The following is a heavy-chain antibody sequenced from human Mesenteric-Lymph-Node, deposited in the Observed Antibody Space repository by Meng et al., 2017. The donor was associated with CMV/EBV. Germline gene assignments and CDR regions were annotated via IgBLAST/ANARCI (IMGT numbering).Heavy chain of an antibody. V-gene: IGHV4-39*01. J-gene: IGHJ5*02. Sequence: SSSSSSYDWGWIRQPPGKGLEWIGSIYYSGSTYYNPSLKSRVTISVDTSKNQFSLKLSSVTAADTAVYYCARQGYSSSWYPQCDWFDPWGQGTLVTVSS. CDR2: IYYSGST. CDR1: SSSSSSYD. D-gene: IGHD6-13*01. CDR3: ARQGYSSSWYPQCDWFDP.